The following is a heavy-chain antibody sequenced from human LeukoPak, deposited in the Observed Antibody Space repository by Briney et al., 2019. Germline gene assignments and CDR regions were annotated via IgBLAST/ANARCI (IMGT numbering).Heavy chain of an antibody. CDR3: ARLSIVGATNFDY. Sequence: SSETLSLTCTVSGASITSYYWSWIRQPPGKGLEWIGYIYYSGSATYKTSLKSRVTISVDTSKNQFSLKLSSVTAADTAVYYCARLSIVGATNFDYWGQGTLVTVSS. CDR2: IYYSGSA. J-gene: IGHJ4*02. D-gene: IGHD1-26*01. V-gene: IGHV4-59*08. CDR1: GASITSYY.